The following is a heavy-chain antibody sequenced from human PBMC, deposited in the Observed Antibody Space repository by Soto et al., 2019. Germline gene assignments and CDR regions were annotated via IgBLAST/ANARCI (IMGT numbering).Heavy chain of an antibody. D-gene: IGHD5-18*01. CDR1: GGSISSYY. Sequence: SETLYLTCTVSGGSISSYYWSWIRQPPGKGLEWIGYIYYSGSTNYNPSLKSRVTISVDTSKNQFSLMLSSVTAADTAVYYCARTLYSYGPRFDYWCQGTLVTVSS. CDR2: IYYSGST. J-gene: IGHJ4*02. CDR3: ARTLYSYGPRFDY. V-gene: IGHV4-59*01.